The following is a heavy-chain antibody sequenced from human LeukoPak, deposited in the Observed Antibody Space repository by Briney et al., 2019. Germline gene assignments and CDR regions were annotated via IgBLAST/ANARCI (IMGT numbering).Heavy chain of an antibody. CDR2: ITWNRGNI. D-gene: IGHD3-3*01. J-gene: IGHJ4*02. V-gene: IGHV3-9*01. CDR3: GRAYDFSRH. Sequence: GGSLRLSCAVSGFSFEDYAMHWVRQAPGKGLEWVSGITWNRGNIRYAASVKGRFTISRDNAKNSLYLQMNSLRAEDTALYYCGRAYDFSRHWGQGTLVTVSS. CDR1: GFSFEDYA.